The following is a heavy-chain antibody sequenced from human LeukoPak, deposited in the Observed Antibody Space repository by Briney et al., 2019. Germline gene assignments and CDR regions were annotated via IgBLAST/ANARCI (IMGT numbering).Heavy chain of an antibody. V-gene: IGHV3-9*01. D-gene: IGHD4-23*01. CDR3: AKDMAYGGNSIDY. Sequence: GRSLRLSCAASGFTLGDYTVHWVRQAPGKGLEWVSGISWNSGSIGYADSVKGRFTISRDNAQNSLYLQMNNLRTEDTAFYYCAKDMAYGGNSIDYWGQGTLVTVSS. CDR1: GFTLGDYT. CDR2: ISWNSGSI. J-gene: IGHJ4*02.